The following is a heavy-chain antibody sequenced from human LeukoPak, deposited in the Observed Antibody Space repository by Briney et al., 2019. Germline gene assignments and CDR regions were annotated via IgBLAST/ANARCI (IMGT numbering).Heavy chain of an antibody. CDR2: ISAYNGNT. Sequence: GASVKVSCKASGYTFTSYGISWLRQAPGQGLEWMGWISAYNGNTNYAQKLQGRVTMTTDTSTSTAYMELRSLRSDDTAVYYCARRTTYYYDSSGYYYSDYWGQGTLVTVSS. CDR3: ARRTTYYYDSSGYYYSDY. D-gene: IGHD3-22*01. V-gene: IGHV1-18*01. CDR1: GYTFTSYG. J-gene: IGHJ4*02.